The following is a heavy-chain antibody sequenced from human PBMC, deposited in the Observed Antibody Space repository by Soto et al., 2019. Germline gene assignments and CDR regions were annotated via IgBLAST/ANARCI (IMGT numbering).Heavy chain of an antibody. Sequence: SLRLSCAASGFTFDDYAMHWVRQAPGKGLEWVSGISWNSGSIGYADSVKGRFTISRDNAKNSLYLQMNSLRAEDTALYYCAKGSAGYYDSSGYYSYYGMDVWGQGTTVTVSS. V-gene: IGHV3-9*01. CDR2: ISWNSGSI. J-gene: IGHJ6*02. CDR1: GFTFDDYA. CDR3: AKGSAGYYDSSGYYSYYGMDV. D-gene: IGHD3-22*01.